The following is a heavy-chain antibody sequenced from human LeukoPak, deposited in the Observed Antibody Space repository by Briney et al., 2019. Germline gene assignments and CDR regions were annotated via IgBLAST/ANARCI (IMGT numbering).Heavy chain of an antibody. D-gene: IGHD6-6*01. CDR3: AKDHEYSSSSADSY. J-gene: IGHJ4*02. Sequence: QAGGSLRLSCAASGFTFSSYAMSWVRQAPGKGLEWVSYISSSSSSIHYADSVKGRFTISRDNAKNSLYLQMNSLRAEDTAVYYCAKDHEYSSSSADSYWGQGTLVTVSS. CDR2: ISSSSSSI. V-gene: IGHV3-48*04. CDR1: GFTFSSYA.